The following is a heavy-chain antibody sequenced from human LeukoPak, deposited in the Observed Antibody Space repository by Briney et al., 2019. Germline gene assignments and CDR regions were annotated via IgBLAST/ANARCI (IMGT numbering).Heavy chain of an antibody. CDR2: IYSGGST. CDR1: GFTFNIYA. V-gene: IGHV3-53*01. Sequence: GGSLRLSCAASGFTFNIYAMSWVRQAPGKGLEWVSVIYSGGSTYYADSVKGRFTISRDNSKNTLYLQMNGLRAEDTAVYYCATALPRNWGQGTLVTVSS. J-gene: IGHJ4*02. CDR3: ATALPRN.